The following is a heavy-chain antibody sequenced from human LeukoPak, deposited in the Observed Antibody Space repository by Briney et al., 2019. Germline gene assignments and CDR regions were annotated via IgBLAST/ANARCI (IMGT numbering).Heavy chain of an antibody. V-gene: IGHV4-30-2*01. CDR2: IYHSGST. CDR1: GASISSGGYY. CDR3: ATSSNSWSLFDY. Sequence: SETLSLTCTVSGASISSGGYYWSWIRQPPGKGLEWIGYIYHSGSTYYNPSLKSRVTISVDRSKNQFSLKLSSVTAADTAVYYCATSSNSWSLFDYWGQGTLVTVSS. D-gene: IGHD6-13*01. J-gene: IGHJ4*02.